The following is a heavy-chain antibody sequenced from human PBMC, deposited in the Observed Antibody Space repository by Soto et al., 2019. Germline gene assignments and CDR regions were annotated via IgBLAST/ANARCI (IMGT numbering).Heavy chain of an antibody. CDR2: ISYDGSNK. Sequence: GGSLRLSCAASGFTFSRYGMHWVRQAPGKGLEWVALISYDGSNKYYADSVKGRFTISRDSSKNTLYLQMNSLRGEDTAVYYCAKDYDYGDYATDYWGQGTLVTVSS. J-gene: IGHJ4*02. CDR1: GFTFSRYG. CDR3: AKDYDYGDYATDY. D-gene: IGHD4-17*01. V-gene: IGHV3-30*18.